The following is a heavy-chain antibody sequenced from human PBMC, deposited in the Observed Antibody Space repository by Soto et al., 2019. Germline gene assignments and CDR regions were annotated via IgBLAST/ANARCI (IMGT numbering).Heavy chain of an antibody. Sequence: EVQLLESGGGLVQRGGSLRLSCAASGFTFSSYAMSWVRQATGKGLEWVSAISGSGGSTYYADSVKGRFTISRDNSKNTLYLQMNSLRAEDTAVYYCAKDRIAVAGGASDYWGQGTLVTVSS. CDR1: GFTFSSYA. V-gene: IGHV3-23*01. CDR3: AKDRIAVAGGASDY. J-gene: IGHJ4*02. D-gene: IGHD6-19*01. CDR2: ISGSGGST.